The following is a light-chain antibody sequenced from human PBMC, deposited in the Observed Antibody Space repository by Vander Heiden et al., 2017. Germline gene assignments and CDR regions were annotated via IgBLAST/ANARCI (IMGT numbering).Light chain of an antibody. CDR1: QRVSRY. CDR3: QQRDSWPLT. Sequence: EILLTQSPATLSLSPGARATLSCRASQRVSRYLAWYQQKPGQAPRLLIYDASNRAAGIPARFSGSGSGTDFTLTISSLGPEDFAVYYCQQRDSWPLTFGGGTKVEIK. CDR2: DAS. V-gene: IGKV3-11*01. J-gene: IGKJ4*01.